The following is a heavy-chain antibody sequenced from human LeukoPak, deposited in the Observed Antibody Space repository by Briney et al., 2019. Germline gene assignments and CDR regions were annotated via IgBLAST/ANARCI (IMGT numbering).Heavy chain of an antibody. CDR2: INAGNGIT. V-gene: IGHV1-3*01. D-gene: IGHD3-16*01. CDR3: ARGWGSGY. J-gene: IGHJ4*02. Sequence: ASVKVSCKASGYTFTSYAMHWVRQAPGQRLEWMGWINAGNGITKYSQKFQDRVTITRDTSASTAYMELSSLRSEDTAVYYCARGWGSGYWGQGTLVTVSS. CDR1: GYTFTSYA.